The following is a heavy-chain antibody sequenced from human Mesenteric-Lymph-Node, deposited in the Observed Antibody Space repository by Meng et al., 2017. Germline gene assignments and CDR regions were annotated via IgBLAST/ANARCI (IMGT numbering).Heavy chain of an antibody. J-gene: IGHJ4*02. D-gene: IGHD3-3*01. CDR3: ARAVALRFLEWFEFDY. V-gene: IGHV3-11*01. CDR1: GFTFSDYY. CDR2: ISSSGSTI. Sequence: GESLKISCAASGFTFSDYYMSWIRQAPGKGLEWVSYISSSGSTIYYADSVKGRFTISRDNAKNSLYLQMNSLRAEDTAVYYCARAVALRFLEWFEFDYWGQGTLVTVSS.